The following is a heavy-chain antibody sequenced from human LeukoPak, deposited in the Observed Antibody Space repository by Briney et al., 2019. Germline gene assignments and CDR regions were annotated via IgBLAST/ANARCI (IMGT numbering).Heavy chain of an antibody. Sequence: PSETLSLTCTVSGGSISSYYWSWIRQPPGKGLEWIGYIYYSGSTNYNPSLKSRVTISVDTSKNQFSLKLSSVTAADTAVYYCARDSRGGGYKTWWFDPWGQGTLVTVSS. J-gene: IGHJ5*02. D-gene: IGHD5-24*01. V-gene: IGHV4-59*12. CDR1: GGSISSYY. CDR2: IYYSGST. CDR3: ARDSRGGGYKTWWFDP.